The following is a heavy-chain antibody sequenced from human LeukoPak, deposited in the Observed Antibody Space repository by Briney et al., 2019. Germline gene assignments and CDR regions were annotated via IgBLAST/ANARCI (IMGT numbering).Heavy chain of an antibody. D-gene: IGHD3-22*01. CDR1: GFTFSSYW. V-gene: IGHV3-7*01. Sequence: GGSLRLSCAASGFTFSSYWMSWVRQAPGKGLEWVANIKQDGSEKYYVDSVKGRFTISRDNAKNSLYLQMNSLRAEDTAVYYCARGATTMLVVVYYFDYWGQGTLVTVSS. CDR3: ARGATTMLVVVYYFDY. CDR2: IKQDGSEK. J-gene: IGHJ4*02.